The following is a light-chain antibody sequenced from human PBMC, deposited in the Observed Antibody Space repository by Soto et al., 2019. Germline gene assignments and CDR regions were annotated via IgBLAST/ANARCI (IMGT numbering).Light chain of an antibody. CDR2: AAS. J-gene: IGKJ4*01. V-gene: IGKV1-9*01. CDR1: QDISDY. Sequence: DIQLTQSPSFLSASVGDRVTITCRASQDISDYLAWYQQRPGKAPKLLIYAASTLQSGVPSRFSGSGYGTEFTLPISSLQPEDFATYSCQQLNSYPLTFGGGTKVEIK. CDR3: QQLNSYPLT.